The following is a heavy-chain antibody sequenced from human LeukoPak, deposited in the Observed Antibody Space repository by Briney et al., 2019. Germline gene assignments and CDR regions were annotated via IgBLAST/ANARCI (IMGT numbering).Heavy chain of an antibody. CDR3: ARLVVGSSFDY. Sequence: GESLKISCEGSGYSFTTYWIGWVRQLPGKGLEWMGIIYPGDSDTTYSPSFQGQVTISADKSISTAYLQWSSLKASDTAMYYCARLVVGSSFDYWGQGTLVTVSS. V-gene: IGHV5-51*01. CDR1: GYSFTTYW. J-gene: IGHJ4*02. CDR2: IYPGDSDT. D-gene: IGHD6-13*01.